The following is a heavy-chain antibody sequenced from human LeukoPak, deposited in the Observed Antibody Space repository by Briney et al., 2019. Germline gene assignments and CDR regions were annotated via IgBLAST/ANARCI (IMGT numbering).Heavy chain of an antibody. D-gene: IGHD2-2*01. CDR3: ARDLGSRSDFDY. CDR2: IYTSGST. V-gene: IGHV4-61*02. J-gene: IGHJ4*02. Sequence: PSETLSLTCTVSGGSISSGSYYWSWIRQPAGKGLEWIGRIYTSGSTNYNPSLKSRVTISVDTSKNQFSLKLSSVTAADTAVYYCARDLGSRSDFDYWGQGTLVTVSS. CDR1: GGSISSGSYY.